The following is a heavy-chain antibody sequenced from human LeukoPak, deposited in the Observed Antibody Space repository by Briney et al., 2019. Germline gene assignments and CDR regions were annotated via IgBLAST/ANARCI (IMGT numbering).Heavy chain of an antibody. CDR1: GGSISTNNYY. D-gene: IGHD1-26*01. V-gene: IGHV4-39*07. CDR2: IFYSGST. Sequence: SETLSLTCTVSGGSISTNNYYWGWLRQPPGKGLEWIGNIFYSGSTYYSPSLKSRVTISLDTSRNQFSLRLNSVTAADTAMYYCARLRSPGDFDYWGQGTLVTVSS. CDR3: ARLRSPGDFDY. J-gene: IGHJ4*02.